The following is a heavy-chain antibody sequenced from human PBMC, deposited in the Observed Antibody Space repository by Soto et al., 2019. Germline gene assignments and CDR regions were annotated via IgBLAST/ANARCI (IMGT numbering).Heavy chain of an antibody. J-gene: IGHJ4*02. CDR1: GFTFSSYA. CDR2: ISYDGSNK. CDR3: ARGSGSYRLDY. Sequence: QVQLVESGGGVVQPGRSLRLSCAASGFTFSSYAMHWVRQAPGKGLEWVAVISYDGSNKYYADSVKGRFTSSRDNSKNTLYLQMNSLRAEDTAVYYCARGSGSYRLDYWGQGTLVTVSS. D-gene: IGHD1-26*01. V-gene: IGHV3-30-3*01.